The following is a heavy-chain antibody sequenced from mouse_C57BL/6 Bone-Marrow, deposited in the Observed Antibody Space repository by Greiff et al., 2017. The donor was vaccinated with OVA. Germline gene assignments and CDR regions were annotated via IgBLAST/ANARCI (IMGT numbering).Heavy chain of an antibody. CDR2: IDPSDSYS. J-gene: IGHJ3*01. V-gene: IGHV1-69*01. CDR1: GYTFTSYR. CDR3: ARRTEGFAY. Sequence: QVQLPGAELVMPGASVKLSCKASGYTFTSYRMHWVKLRPGQGLEWIGEIDPSDSYSNYNQKFKGKSTLTVDKSSSTAYMQLSSLTSEDSAVSYCARRTEGFAYWGQGTLVTVSA.